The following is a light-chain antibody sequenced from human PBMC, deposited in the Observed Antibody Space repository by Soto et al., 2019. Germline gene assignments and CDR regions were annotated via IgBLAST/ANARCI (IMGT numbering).Light chain of an antibody. CDR3: QQYGGSALYT. CDR1: QSVSSSY. CDR2: GAS. J-gene: IGKJ2*01. Sequence: EIVLTQSPGTLSLSPGERATLSCRASQSVSSSYLGWYRQKPGQAPRLLIYGASSRATGIPDRFSGSGSGTDFTLTISRLYPEDFAVYYCQQYGGSALYTFGQGTKLEIK. V-gene: IGKV3-20*01.